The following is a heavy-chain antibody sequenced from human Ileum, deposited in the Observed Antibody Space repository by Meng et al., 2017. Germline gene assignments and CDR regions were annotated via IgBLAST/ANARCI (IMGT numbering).Heavy chain of an antibody. CDR2: IYHSGTT. CDR3: ARDEIGYSYGRSYYYFDS. Sequence: GSLRLSCAVSGHSISSGYSWGWIRQPPGKGLEWIGTIYHSGTTYYNPSLKSRVTISVDTSKNQFSLKVSSVTAADTAVYYCARDEIGYSYGRSYYYFDSWGQGTLVTVSS. J-gene: IGHJ4*02. D-gene: IGHD5-18*01. CDR1: GHSISSGYS. V-gene: IGHV4-38-2*02.